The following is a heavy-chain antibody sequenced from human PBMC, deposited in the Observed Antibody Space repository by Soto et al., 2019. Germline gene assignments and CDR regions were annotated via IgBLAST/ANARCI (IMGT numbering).Heavy chain of an antibody. CDR1: GYTFTSYA. J-gene: IGHJ6*02. CDR2: SNAGNGNT. Sequence: ASVKVSCKASGYTFTSYAMHWVRRAPGQRLEWMGWSNAGNGNTKYSQEFQGRVTITRDTSASTAYMELSSLRSEDMAVYYCARGGAAAAHYYYYGMDVWGQGTTVTVSS. D-gene: IGHD6-13*01. CDR3: ARGGAAAAHYYYYGMDV. V-gene: IGHV1-3*02.